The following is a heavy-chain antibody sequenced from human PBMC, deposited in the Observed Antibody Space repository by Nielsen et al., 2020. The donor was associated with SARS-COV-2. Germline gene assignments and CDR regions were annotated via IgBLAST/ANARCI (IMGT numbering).Heavy chain of an antibody. J-gene: IGHJ6*02. CDR3: ARGELQYYYYGMDV. D-gene: IGHD1-7*01. Sequence: SETLSLTCAVYGGSFSGYYWSWIRQPPGKGLEWIGEINHSGSTNYNPSLKSRVTISVDTSKNQFSLKLSSVTAADTAVYYCARGELQYYYYGMDVWGQGTTVTAP. CDR2: INHSGST. CDR1: GGSFSGYY. V-gene: IGHV4-34*01.